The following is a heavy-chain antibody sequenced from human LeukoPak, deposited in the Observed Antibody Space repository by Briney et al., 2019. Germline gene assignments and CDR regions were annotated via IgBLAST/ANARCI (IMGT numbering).Heavy chain of an antibody. V-gene: IGHV1-2*02. CDR2: INPNSGGT. D-gene: IGHD3-22*01. CDR1: GYTFTGYY. Sequence: WASVKVSCKASGYTFTGYYMHWVRQAPGQGLEWMGWINPNSGGTNYAQKFQGRVTMTRDTSISTAYMELSRLRSDDTAVYYCARDLAYYYDSKQDYWGQGALVTVSS. J-gene: IGHJ4*02. CDR3: ARDLAYYYDSKQDY.